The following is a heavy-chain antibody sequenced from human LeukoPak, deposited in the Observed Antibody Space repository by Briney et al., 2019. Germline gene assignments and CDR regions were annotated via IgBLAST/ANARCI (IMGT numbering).Heavy chain of an antibody. CDR3: ARDPASLPNDAFDI. D-gene: IGHD2-2*01. J-gene: IGHJ3*02. Sequence: PSETLSLTCAVSGGSISSGGYSWSWIRQPPGKGLEWIGYIYHSGSTYYNPSLKSRVTISVDRSKNQFSLEVTSVTAADTAVYYCARDPASLPNDAFDIWGQGTMVTVSS. CDR2: IYHSGST. V-gene: IGHV4-30-2*01. CDR1: GGSISSGGYS.